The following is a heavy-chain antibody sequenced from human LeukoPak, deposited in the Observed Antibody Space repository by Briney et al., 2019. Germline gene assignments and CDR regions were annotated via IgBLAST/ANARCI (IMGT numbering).Heavy chain of an antibody. J-gene: IGHJ4*02. CDR1: GGSIGSYY. D-gene: IGHD4-17*01. CDR3: ASGYYGTRTLAFDY. V-gene: IGHV4-59*01. Sequence: SETLSLTCTVSGGSIGSYYWSWIRQPPGKGLEWIGYIYYSGSTNYNPSLKSRVTISVDTSKNQFSLKLSSVTAADTAVYYCASGYYGTRTLAFDYWGQGTLATVSS. CDR2: IYYSGST.